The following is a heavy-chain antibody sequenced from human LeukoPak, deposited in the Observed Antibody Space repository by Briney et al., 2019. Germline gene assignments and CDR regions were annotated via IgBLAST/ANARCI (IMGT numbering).Heavy chain of an antibody. CDR3: AKDAYSYGLFDY. V-gene: IGHV3-30*18. CDR1: GFTFSSYG. Sequence: GGSLRLSCAASGFTFSSYGMHWVRQAPGKGLEWVAVISYDGSNKYYADSVKGRFTISRDNSKNTLYLQMNSLRAEDTAVYYCAKDAYSYGLFDYWGQGTLVTVSS. D-gene: IGHD5-18*01. J-gene: IGHJ4*02. CDR2: ISYDGSNK.